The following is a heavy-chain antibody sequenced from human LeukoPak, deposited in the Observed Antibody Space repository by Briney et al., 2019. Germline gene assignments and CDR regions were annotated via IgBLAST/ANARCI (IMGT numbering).Heavy chain of an antibody. CDR3: AKDRWYSSGVVGWFDP. J-gene: IGHJ5*02. D-gene: IGHD6-19*01. CDR2: ISGSGGST. CDR1: GYTFTSYG. Sequence: ASVKVSCKASGYTFTSYGMSWVRQAPGKGLEWVSAISGSGGSTYYADSVKGRFTISRDNSKNTLYLQMNSLRAEDTAVYYCAKDRWYSSGVVGWFDPWGQGTLVTVSS. V-gene: IGHV3-23*01.